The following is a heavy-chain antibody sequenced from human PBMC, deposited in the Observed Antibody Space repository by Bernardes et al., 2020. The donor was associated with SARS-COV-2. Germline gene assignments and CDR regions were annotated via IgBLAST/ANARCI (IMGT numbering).Heavy chain of an antibody. CDR1: GFTFSNYC. CDR3: VRGPSDGGHGRFEY. Sequence: GGSLRLSCAFSGFTFSNYCMHWVRQAPGKGLVWVSRISPDGTSTTYADSVKGRFTISRDNAKNTLYLQMNSLGVEDTAVYFCVRGPSDGGHGRFEYWGQGTLGTISS. J-gene: IGHJ4*02. CDR2: ISPDGTST. V-gene: IGHV3-74*01.